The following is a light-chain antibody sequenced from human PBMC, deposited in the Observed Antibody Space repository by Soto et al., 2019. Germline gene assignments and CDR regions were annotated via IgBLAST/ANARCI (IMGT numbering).Light chain of an antibody. V-gene: IGLV3-1*01. CDR1: KLGDKY. CDR2: QDS. Sequence: SYELTQPPSVSVSPGQTASITCSGDKLGDKYACWYQQKRGQSPVLVIYQDSKRPSGIPERVSGSNSGNTATLTISGTQAMDEADYYCQAWDSSTVVFGGGTKLTVL. CDR3: QAWDSSTVV. J-gene: IGLJ2*01.